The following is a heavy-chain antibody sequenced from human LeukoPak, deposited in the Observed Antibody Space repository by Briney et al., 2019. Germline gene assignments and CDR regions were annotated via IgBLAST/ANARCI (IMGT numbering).Heavy chain of an antibody. CDR2: IYPGDSDA. Sequence: KRGASLQISCKGSGSIFANFWIGCVRPLPGKGLAWMGIIYPGDSDAKYSPSFQGQVTISADKSISTAYLQWSSLKASDTAMYYCARIQGRGVVGDDYFDYWGQGTLVTVSS. CDR3: ARIQGRGVVGDDYFDY. D-gene: IGHD2-15*01. V-gene: IGHV5-51*01. J-gene: IGHJ4*02. CDR1: GSIFANFW.